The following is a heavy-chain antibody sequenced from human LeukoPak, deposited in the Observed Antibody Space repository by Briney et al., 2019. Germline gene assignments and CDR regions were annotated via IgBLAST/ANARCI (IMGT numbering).Heavy chain of an antibody. CDR3: ARLRRNSDRSGFYYYYDN. Sequence: GGSLRLSCAASGFTFSSYSFNWVRQAPGKGLEWVSSINTVASYIYYADSVRGRFTISRDNAENSLWLQMNGLRAEDSAVYYCARLRRNSDRSGFYYYYDNWGQGTLVTVSS. V-gene: IGHV3-21*01. J-gene: IGHJ4*02. CDR1: GFTFSSYS. CDR2: INTVASYI. D-gene: IGHD3-22*01.